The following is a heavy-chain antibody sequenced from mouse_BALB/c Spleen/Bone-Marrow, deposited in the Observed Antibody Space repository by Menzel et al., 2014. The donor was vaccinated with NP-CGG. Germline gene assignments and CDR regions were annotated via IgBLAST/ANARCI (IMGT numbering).Heavy chain of an antibody. V-gene: IGHV1-63*02. CDR1: GYTFTNYW. J-gene: IGHJ4*01. Sequence: QVQLKESGAELVRPGTSVKISCKASGYTFTNYWLGWVKQRPGHGLEWIGDIYPGGGYTDYNEKFKGKATLTADTSSSTAYMQLSSLTSEDSAVYFCARDKTTTRAMDYWGQGTSVTVSS. CDR3: ARDKTTTRAMDY. D-gene: IGHD1-1*01. CDR2: IYPGGGYT.